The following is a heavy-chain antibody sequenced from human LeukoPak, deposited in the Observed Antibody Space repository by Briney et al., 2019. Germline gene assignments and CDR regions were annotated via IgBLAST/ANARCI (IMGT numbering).Heavy chain of an antibody. CDR2: INSDGSST. J-gene: IGHJ4*02. CDR3: ARDSGNGATDY. V-gene: IGHV3-74*01. Sequence: GGSLRLSCAASGFTFSSYWMHWVRQAPGKGLVWVSRINSDGSSTSYADSVKGRFTISRDNAKSTLYLQMNSLRAEDTAVYYCARDSGNGATDYWGQGTLVTVSS. D-gene: IGHD3-10*01. CDR1: GFTFSSYW.